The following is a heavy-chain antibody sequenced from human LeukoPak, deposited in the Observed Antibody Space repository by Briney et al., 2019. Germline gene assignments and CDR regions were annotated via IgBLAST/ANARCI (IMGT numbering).Heavy chain of an antibody. D-gene: IGHD3-9*01. V-gene: IGHV3-23*01. CDR2: ISPAGGTT. CDR3: AKGNYDILTGYSQYLLYYFDY. Sequence: GGSLRLSCAVSGFTFSSEAMGWVRQLPGGGLEWVSTISPAGGTTYYAESMKGRFTISRDNSKNTLYLQMNSLRAEDTAVYYCAKGNYDILTGYSQYLLYYFDYWGQGTLVTVSS. CDR1: GFTFSSEA. J-gene: IGHJ4*02.